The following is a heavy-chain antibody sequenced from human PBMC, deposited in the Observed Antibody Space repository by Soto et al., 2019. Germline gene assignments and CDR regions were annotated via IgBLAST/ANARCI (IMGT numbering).Heavy chain of an antibody. CDR2: ISGSGGST. CDR1: GFTFSSFA. CDR3: AKDRGGVVAPSYLDN. V-gene: IGHV3-23*01. J-gene: IGHJ4*02. D-gene: IGHD2-2*01. Sequence: EMQLLESGGGLVQPGGSLRLSCAASGFTFSSFAMSWVRQAPGKGLDWVSAISGSGGSTYSADSVKGRFTISRDNSKNTLYLKMHSLRAEDTAVYYCAKDRGGVVAPSYLDNWGQGTLVTVCS.